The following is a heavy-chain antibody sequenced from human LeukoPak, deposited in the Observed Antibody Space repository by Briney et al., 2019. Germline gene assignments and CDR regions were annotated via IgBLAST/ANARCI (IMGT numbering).Heavy chain of an antibody. D-gene: IGHD6-19*01. J-gene: IGHJ4*02. CDR3: VGIAVAGTMSDY. CDR1: GFTFSGSA. Sequence: GGSLRLSCAASGFTFSGSAMHWVRQASGKGLEWVGRIRSKANSYATAYAPSVKGRFTISRDDSKNTAYLQMNSLKTEDTAVYYCVGIAVAGTMSDYWGQGTLVTVSS. CDR2: IRSKANSYAT. V-gene: IGHV3-73*01.